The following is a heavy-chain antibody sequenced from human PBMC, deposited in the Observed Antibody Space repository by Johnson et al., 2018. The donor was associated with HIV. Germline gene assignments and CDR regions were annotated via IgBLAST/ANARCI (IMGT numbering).Heavy chain of an antibody. CDR2: IGTIGDT. J-gene: IGHJ3*02. V-gene: IGHV3-13*01. Sequence: VQLVESGGGLVQPGGSLRLSCAASGFTFSTYDMHWVRQAQGKGLEWVSFIGTIGDTQYAGAVKGRFTTSRENAKNSFFLQMNSLRDADTAVYYCARGLGWDTNLAFDIWGQGTIVTVSS. CDR1: GFTFSTYD. D-gene: IGHD4-11*01. CDR3: ARGLGWDTNLAFDI.